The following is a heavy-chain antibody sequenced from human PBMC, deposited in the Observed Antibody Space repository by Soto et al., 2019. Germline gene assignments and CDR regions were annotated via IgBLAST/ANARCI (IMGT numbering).Heavy chain of an antibody. D-gene: IGHD3-22*01. Sequence: TSETLSLTCTVSGGSISSSDYYWSWIRQPPGKGLEWIGYIYHSGSTNYNPSLKSRVTISVDKSKNQFSLKLSSVTAADTAVYYCARSPDSSGYYPRWYYYGMDVWGQGTTVTVSS. CDR2: IYHSGST. V-gene: IGHV4-61*05. J-gene: IGHJ6*02. CDR3: ARSPDSSGYYPRWYYYGMDV. CDR1: GGSISSSDYY.